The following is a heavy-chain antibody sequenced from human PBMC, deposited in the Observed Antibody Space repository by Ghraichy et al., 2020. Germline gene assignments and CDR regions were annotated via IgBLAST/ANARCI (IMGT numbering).Heavy chain of an antibody. V-gene: IGHV1-18*01. D-gene: IGHD6-13*01. CDR3: ARTHSSLWYYGSGMGV. CDR1: GYTFTRYG. Sequence: ASVKVSCKASGYTFTRYGISWVRQAPGQGLEWMGWISTYNGHTTYAQNLQGRVTMTRDTSTSIASMELTSLRSDDTAVYYCARTHSSLWYYGSGMGVWGPGTTVIVSS. CDR2: ISTYNGHT. J-gene: IGHJ6*02.